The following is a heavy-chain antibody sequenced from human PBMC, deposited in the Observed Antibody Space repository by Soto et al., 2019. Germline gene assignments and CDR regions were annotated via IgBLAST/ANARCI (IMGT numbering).Heavy chain of an antibody. Sequence: EVQLVESGGGLVQPGRSLRLSCAASGFTFDDYAMHWVRQAPGKGLEWVSGISWNSGSIGYADSVKGRFTISRDNAKNSLYLQMNRLRAEDTALYYCAMGGIASTMGGAEYFQHWGQGTLVTVSS. D-gene: IGHD6-13*01. J-gene: IGHJ1*01. CDR3: AMGGIASTMGGAEYFQH. CDR1: GFTFDDYA. CDR2: ISWNSGSI. V-gene: IGHV3-9*01.